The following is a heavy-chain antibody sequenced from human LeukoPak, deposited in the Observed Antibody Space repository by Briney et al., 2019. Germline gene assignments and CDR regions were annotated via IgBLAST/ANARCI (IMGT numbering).Heavy chain of an antibody. CDR2: IIPIFGTA. V-gene: IGHV1-69*05. CDR1: GGTFSSYA. D-gene: IGHD3-10*01. CDR3: ARQLKVRTFEAFDI. Sequence: ASVKVSCKASGGTFSSYAISWVRQAPGQGLEWMGRIIPIFGTANYAQKCQGRVTITTDESTSTAYMELSSLRSEDTAVYYCARQLKVRTFEAFDIWGQGTMVTVSS. J-gene: IGHJ3*02.